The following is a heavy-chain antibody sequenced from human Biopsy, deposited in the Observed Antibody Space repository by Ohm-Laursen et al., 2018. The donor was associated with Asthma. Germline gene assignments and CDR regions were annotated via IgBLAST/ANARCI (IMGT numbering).Heavy chain of an antibody. CDR1: GDSSNSGGYS. Sequence: TLSLTCTVSGDSSNSGGYSWTWIRQLPGKGLEWIGYISYTGTTYYNPSLKSRLTISVDTSKNQFSLKLSSVTAADTAVYYCARDLSFYDSSGYYRRWFDPWGQGTLVTVSS. CDR3: ARDLSFYDSSGYYRRWFDP. CDR2: ISYTGTT. V-gene: IGHV4-30-4*08. D-gene: IGHD3-22*01. J-gene: IGHJ5*02.